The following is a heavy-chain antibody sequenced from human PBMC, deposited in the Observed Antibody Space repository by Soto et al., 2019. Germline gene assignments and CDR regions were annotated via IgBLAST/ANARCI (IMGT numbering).Heavy chain of an antibody. V-gene: IGHV3-53*01. D-gene: IGHD1-1*01. CDR2: LYDVDGT. Sequence: DVQLVESGGGLIQPGGSLRLSCAAFGLTVSGKKYLAWVRQAPGEGLEWLSGLYDVDGTYYADSVKGRFTVSRDSSKSVVYLQLNSLRPDDTAVYFCASWRRQEHAYDIWGLGTTVTVSS. CDR1: GLTVSGKKY. J-gene: IGHJ3*02. CDR3: ASWRRQEHAYDI.